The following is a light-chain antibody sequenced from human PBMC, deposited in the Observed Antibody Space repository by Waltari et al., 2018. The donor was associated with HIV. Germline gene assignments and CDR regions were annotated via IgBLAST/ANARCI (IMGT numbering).Light chain of an antibody. V-gene: IGKV1-39*01. J-gene: IGKJ3*01. Sequence: DIQMTQSPSSLSASVGDRVTIDCRASQSISFSLNWYQQKPGKVPKLLISAASTLQSGVPSRFSGSGSGTDFTLTIDSLQPDDFATNYCQQSFSSPLSFGPGTKVDIK. CDR3: QQSFSSPLS. CDR1: QSISFS. CDR2: AAS.